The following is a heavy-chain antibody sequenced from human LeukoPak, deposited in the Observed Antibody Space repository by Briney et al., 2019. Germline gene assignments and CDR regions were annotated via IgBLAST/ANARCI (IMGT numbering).Heavy chain of an antibody. CDR3: ARDLRGSSGGYYWFHP. D-gene: IGHD1-26*01. CDR2: IIPILGIA. V-gene: IGHV1-69*04. Sequence: SVKVSCKASGGTFISYTISWVRQAPGQGVEWMGRIIPILGIANYAKKFQGRVTITADKSTSTAYMELSSLRPEDTAVYYCARDLRGSSGGYYWFHPWAQGTLVTVSS. CDR1: GGTFISYT. J-gene: IGHJ5*02.